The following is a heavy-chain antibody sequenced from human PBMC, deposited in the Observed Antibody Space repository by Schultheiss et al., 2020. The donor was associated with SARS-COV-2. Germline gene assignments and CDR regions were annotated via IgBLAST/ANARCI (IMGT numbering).Heavy chain of an antibody. D-gene: IGHD2-2*02. V-gene: IGHV4-31*03. CDR1: GGSISSGGYY. Sequence: SETLSLTCTVSGGSISSGGYYWSWIRQHPGKGLEWIGYIYYSGSTYYNPSLKSRVTISVDKSKNQFYLKLSSVTAADTAVYYCARDSAEYCSSTSCYRYPFVGGKDVWGKGTTVTVSS. CDR2: IYYSGST. J-gene: IGHJ6*04. CDR3: ARDSAEYCSSTSCYRYPFVGGKDV.